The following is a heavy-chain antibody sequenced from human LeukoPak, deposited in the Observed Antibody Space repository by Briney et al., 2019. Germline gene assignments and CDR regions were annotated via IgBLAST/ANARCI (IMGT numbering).Heavy chain of an antibody. J-gene: IGHJ5*02. CDR3: ARVYPAGRQPRRSGGWFDP. V-gene: IGHV4-34*01. Sequence: SETLSLTCAVYGGSFSGYYWSWIRQPPGKGLEWIGEINHSGSTNYNPSLKSRVTISVDTSKNQFSLKLSSVTAADTAVYYCARVYPAGRQPRRSGGWFDPWGQGTLVTVSS. CDR1: GGSFSGYY. CDR2: INHSGST. D-gene: IGHD1-1*01.